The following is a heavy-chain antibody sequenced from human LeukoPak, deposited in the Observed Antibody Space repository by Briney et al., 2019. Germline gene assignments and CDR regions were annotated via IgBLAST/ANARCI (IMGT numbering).Heavy chain of an antibody. V-gene: IGHV3-7*03. CDR2: IKQDGSEK. CDR1: GFTFSRYW. D-gene: IGHD6-13*01. CDR3: ARGRGAAGLNY. Sequence: GGSLRLSCAASGFTFSRYWMSWVRQAPGKGLEWVANIKQDGSEKYYVDSVKGRFTISRDNAKNSLYLQMNSLRAEDTAVYYCARGRGAAGLNYWGQGTLVTVSS. J-gene: IGHJ4*02.